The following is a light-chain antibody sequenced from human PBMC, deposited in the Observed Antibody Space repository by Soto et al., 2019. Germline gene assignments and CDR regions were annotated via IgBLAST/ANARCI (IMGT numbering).Light chain of an antibody. Sequence: EIVLTQSPGTLSLSPGERATLSCRASESVSNNYLAWYQQKLGQALRLLIYGASSRATGIPDRFSGSGSGTDFTLTISRLEPEDFAVYYCQQYGSSRTFGQGTKVEI. J-gene: IGKJ1*01. V-gene: IGKV3-20*01. CDR3: QQYGSSRT. CDR1: ESVSNNY. CDR2: GAS.